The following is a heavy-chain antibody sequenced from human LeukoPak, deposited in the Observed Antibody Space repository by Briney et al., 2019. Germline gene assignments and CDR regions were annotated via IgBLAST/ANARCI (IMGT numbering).Heavy chain of an antibody. D-gene: IGHD3-22*01. CDR3: ARGATYYYDSSGYYFDY. V-gene: IGHV1-18*01. J-gene: IGHJ4*02. CDR1: GYTFASYG. CDR2: ISAYNGNT. Sequence: ASVKVSCKASGYTFASYGISWVRQAPGQGLEWMGWISAYNGNTNYAQKLQGRVTMTTDTSTSTAYMELRSLRSDDTAVYYCARGATYYYDSSGYYFDYWGQGTLVTVSS.